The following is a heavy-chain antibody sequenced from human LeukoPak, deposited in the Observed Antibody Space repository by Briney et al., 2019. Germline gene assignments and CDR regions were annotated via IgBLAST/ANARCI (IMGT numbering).Heavy chain of an antibody. D-gene: IGHD6-19*01. Sequence: SVKVSCKASGGTFSSYAISWVRQAPGQGLEWMGRIIPIFGTANHAQKFQGRVTITTDESTSTAYMELSSLRSEDTAVYYCARGGDSSGWYEKDYFDYWGQGTLVTVSS. CDR3: ARGGDSSGWYEKDYFDY. V-gene: IGHV1-69*05. J-gene: IGHJ4*02. CDR2: IIPIFGTA. CDR1: GGTFSSYA.